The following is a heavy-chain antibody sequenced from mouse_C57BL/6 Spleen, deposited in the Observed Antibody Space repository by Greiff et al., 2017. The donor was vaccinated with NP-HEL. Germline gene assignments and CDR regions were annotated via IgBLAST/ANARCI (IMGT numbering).Heavy chain of an antibody. CDR3: ARFGYYGSSLGY. CDR2: IYPGSGST. D-gene: IGHD1-1*01. Sequence: QVQLQQPGAELVKPGASVKMSCKASGYTFTSYWITWVKQRPGQGLEWIGDIYPGSGSTNYNEKFKSKATLTVDTSSSTAYMQLNSLTSEDSAVYYCARFGYYGSSLGYWGQGTTLTVSS. V-gene: IGHV1-55*01. J-gene: IGHJ2*01. CDR1: GYTFTSYW.